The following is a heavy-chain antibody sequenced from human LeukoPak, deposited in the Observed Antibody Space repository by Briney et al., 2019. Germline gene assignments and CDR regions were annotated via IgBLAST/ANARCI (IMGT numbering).Heavy chain of an antibody. V-gene: IGHV1-69*06. Sequence: SVKVSCKASGGTFSSYAISWVRQAPGQGLEWMGGIIPIFGTANYAQKFQGRVTIAAAKSTSTAYMELSSLRSEDPAVYYCAGGDIVVVPAAIPYYYYGMDVWGKGTTVTVSS. J-gene: IGHJ6*04. CDR2: IIPIFGTA. D-gene: IGHD2-2*01. CDR1: GGTFSSYA. CDR3: AGGDIVVVPAAIPYYYYGMDV.